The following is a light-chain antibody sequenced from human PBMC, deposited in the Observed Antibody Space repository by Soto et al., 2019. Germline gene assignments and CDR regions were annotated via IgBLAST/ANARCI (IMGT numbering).Light chain of an antibody. CDR3: MQGTELPIT. CDR2: EVS. CDR1: QSLLHYDGNTN. V-gene: IGKV2D-29*01. Sequence: DLVMTQTPLSLSVTPGQSASISCKSSQSLLHYDGNTNLYWYLQKPGQPPQLLVYEVSNRFAGVPDRFSGSGSGTDFTLIISRVEAEDVGAYYCMQGTELPITFGQGTRLEI. J-gene: IGKJ5*01.